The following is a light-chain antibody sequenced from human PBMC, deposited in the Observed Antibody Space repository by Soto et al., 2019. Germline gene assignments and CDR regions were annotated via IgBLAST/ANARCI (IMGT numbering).Light chain of an antibody. CDR1: QSVSSY. J-gene: IGKJ4*01. Sequence: EIVSTQSLATLSLSPGERATLSCRASQSVSSYLAWYQQKPGQAPRLLIYDASNRATGIPARFSGSGSGTDFTLTISSLEPEDFAVYYCQQRSNWPALTFGGGTRWIS. V-gene: IGKV3-11*01. CDR2: DAS. CDR3: QQRSNWPALT.